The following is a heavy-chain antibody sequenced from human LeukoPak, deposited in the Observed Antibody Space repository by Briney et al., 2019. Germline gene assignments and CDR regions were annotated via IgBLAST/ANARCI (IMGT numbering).Heavy chain of an antibody. V-gene: IGHV4-34*01. CDR2: INHSGST. J-gene: IGHJ6*03. CDR1: GGSFSGYY. D-gene: IGHD3-16*01. Sequence: SEALSLTCAVYGGSFSGYYWSWIRQPPGKGLEWIGEINHSGSTNYNPSLKSRVTISVDTSKNQFSLKLSSVTAADTAVYYCAQWGNNMDVWGKGTTVTVSS. CDR3: AQWGNNMDV.